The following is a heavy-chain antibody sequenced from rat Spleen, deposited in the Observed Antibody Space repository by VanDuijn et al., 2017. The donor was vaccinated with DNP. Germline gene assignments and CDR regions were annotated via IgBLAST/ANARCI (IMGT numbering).Heavy chain of an antibody. J-gene: IGHJ3*01. CDR2: INTGNGGF. CDR3: ARPISPFSSNTRFNWFGY. V-gene: IGHV1-43*01. CDR1: GYTFTSNF. Sequence: QVQLQQSGAELAKPGSSVKISCKTSGYTFTSNFISWIKQTTGQGLEYIGYINTGNGGFISNEKFKGKATLTVDRASSTAFLQLSSLPTDYSSVYYCARPISPFSSNTRFNWFGYWGQGTLVTVSS. D-gene: IGHD1-2*01.